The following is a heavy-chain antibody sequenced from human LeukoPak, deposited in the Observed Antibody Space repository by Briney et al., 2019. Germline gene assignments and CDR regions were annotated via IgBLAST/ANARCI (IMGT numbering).Heavy chain of an antibody. V-gene: IGHV3-33*06. CDR3: AKPRNYYDSEYYFDY. D-gene: IGHD3-22*01. Sequence: GRSLRLSCAASGFTFSSYGMHWVRQAPGKGLEWVAVIWYDGSSKYYADSVKGRFTISRDNSKNTLYLQMNSLRAEDTAVYYCAKPRNYYDSEYYFDYWGQGTLVTVSS. CDR2: IWYDGSSK. J-gene: IGHJ4*02. CDR1: GFTFSSYG.